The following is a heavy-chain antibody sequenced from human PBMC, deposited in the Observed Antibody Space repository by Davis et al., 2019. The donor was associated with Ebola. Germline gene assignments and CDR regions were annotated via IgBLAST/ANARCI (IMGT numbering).Heavy chain of an antibody. CDR3: AREGGGNNLGIIYYYGMDV. CDR2: ISDDGSNK. V-gene: IGHV3-30-3*01. Sequence: PGGSLRLSCAASGFTFSTYAMHWVRQAPGKGLEWVAFISDDGSNKNYADSVKGRFTISRDNSKNTLYMQMNSLRAEDTAVYYCAREGGGNNLGIIYYYGMDVWGQGTTVTVSS. J-gene: IGHJ6*02. D-gene: IGHD4-23*01. CDR1: GFTFSTYA.